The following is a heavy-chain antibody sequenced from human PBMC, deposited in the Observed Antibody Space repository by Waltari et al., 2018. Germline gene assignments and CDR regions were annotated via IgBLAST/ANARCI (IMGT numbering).Heavy chain of an antibody. J-gene: IGHJ4*02. Sequence: QVQLVESGGGVVQPGRSLRLSCAASGFSLSSYDIHWVRQAPGKGLEWVAVISYDGSKKYYADSVRGRFTISRDNSKNTMYLQLNSLGTEDTAVYYCAKSLRAYCDGDCLGPSDYWGQGTLVTVSS. CDR1: GFSLSSYD. CDR3: AKSLRAYCDGDCLGPSDY. V-gene: IGHV3-30*18. CDR2: ISYDGSKK. D-gene: IGHD2-21*01.